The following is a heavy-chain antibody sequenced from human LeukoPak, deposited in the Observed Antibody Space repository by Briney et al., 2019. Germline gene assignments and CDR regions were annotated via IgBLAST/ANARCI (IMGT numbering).Heavy chain of an antibody. CDR2: IYYSGST. CDR3: ASLLYYDSSGYYLLDAFDI. D-gene: IGHD3-22*01. CDR1: GGSISSYY. J-gene: IGHJ3*02. Sequence: SETLSLTCTVSGGSISSYYWSWIRQPPGKGLEWIGYIYYSGSTYYNPSLKSRVTISVDTSKNQFSLKLSSVTAADTAVYYCASLLYYDSSGYYLLDAFDIWGQGTMVTVSS. V-gene: IGHV4-59*12.